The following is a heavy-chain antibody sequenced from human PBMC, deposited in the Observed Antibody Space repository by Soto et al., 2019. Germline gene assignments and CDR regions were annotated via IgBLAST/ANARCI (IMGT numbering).Heavy chain of an antibody. J-gene: IGHJ4*02. CDR2: IYHSGST. CDR3: ARAGGLGAVAADY. Sequence: QLQLQESGSGLVKPSQTLSLTCAVSGGSISSGGYSWSWLRQPPGKGLEWIGYIYHSGSTYYNPSHKCRVTISVDRSTNQFCLKLRSVTAADTAVYYCARAGGLGAVAADYWGQGTLVTVSS. D-gene: IGHD6-19*01. V-gene: IGHV4-30-2*01. CDR1: GGSISSGGYS.